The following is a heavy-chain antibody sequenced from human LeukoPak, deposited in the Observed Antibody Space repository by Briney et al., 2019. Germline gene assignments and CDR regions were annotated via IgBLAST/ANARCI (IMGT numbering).Heavy chain of an antibody. CDR3: ARASSIQTFDY. V-gene: IGHV1-3*01. J-gene: IGHJ4*02. CDR1: GYTFTSYA. D-gene: IGHD2-21*01. CDR2: INAGNGNT. Sequence: EASVKVSCRASGYTFTSYAMHWVRPAPGQRLEWMGWINAGNGNTKYSQKFQGRVTITRDTSASTAYMELSSLRSEDTAVYYCARASSIQTFDYWGQGTLVTVSS.